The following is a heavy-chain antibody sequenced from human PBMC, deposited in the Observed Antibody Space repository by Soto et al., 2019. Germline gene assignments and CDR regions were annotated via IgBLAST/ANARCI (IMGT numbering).Heavy chain of an antibody. Sequence: AAGGVWGRRDIMHWVRQAPGKGLEWVAIILHDGNNKYYADSVKGRFTISRDNSKNTLYLQMNSLRTEDTAIYYCARDDEGGSYCDLGYWGQGTLVTVSS. CDR3: ARDDEGGSYCDLGY. D-gene: IGHD3-10*01. V-gene: IGHV3-30-3*01. CDR1: GVWGRRDI. J-gene: IGHJ4*02. CDR2: ILHDGNNK.